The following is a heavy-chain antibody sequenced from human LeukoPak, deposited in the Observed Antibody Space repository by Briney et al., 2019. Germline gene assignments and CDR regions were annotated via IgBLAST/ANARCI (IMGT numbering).Heavy chain of an antibody. V-gene: IGHV3-48*03. CDR2: ISSSGSTI. CDR3: AREVGVPEIDY. CDR1: GFTFSSYE. D-gene: IGHD1-26*01. Sequence: GGSLRLSCAASGFTFSSYEMNWVRQAPGKGLEWVSYISSSGSTIYYADSVKGRFTISRDNAKNSLYLQMNSLRAEDTAVYYCAREVGVPEIDYWGQGTLVTVSS. J-gene: IGHJ4*02.